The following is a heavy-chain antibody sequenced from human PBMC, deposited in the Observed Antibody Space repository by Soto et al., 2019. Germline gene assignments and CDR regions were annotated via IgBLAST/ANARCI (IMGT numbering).Heavy chain of an antibody. V-gene: IGHV3-23*01. J-gene: IGHJ4*02. Sequence: GGSLRLSCAASGFTFSSYAMSWVRQAPGKGLEWVSAISGSGGSTYYADSVKGRFTISRDNSKNTLYLQMNSLRAEDTAVCYCAKDSPDPLEGYYFDYWGQGTLVTVSS. CDR3: AKDSPDPLEGYYFDY. D-gene: IGHD3-3*01. CDR2: ISGSGGST. CDR1: GFTFSSYA.